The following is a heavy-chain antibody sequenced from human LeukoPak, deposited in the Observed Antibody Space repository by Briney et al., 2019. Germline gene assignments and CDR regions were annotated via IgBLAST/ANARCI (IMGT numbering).Heavy chain of an antibody. CDR3: ARGVMITFGGEYNWFDP. D-gene: IGHD3-16*01. CDR2: INPNSGGT. J-gene: IGHJ5*02. CDR1: GYTFTGYY. Sequence: ASVKVSCKASGYTFTGYYMHWVRQAPGQGLEWMGWINPNSGGTNYAQKFQGRVTMTRDTSISTAYMELSRLRSDDTAVYYCARGVMITFGGEYNWFDPWGQGTLVTVSP. V-gene: IGHV1-2*02.